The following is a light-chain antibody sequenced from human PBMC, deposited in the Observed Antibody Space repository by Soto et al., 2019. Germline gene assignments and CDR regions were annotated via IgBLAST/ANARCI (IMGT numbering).Light chain of an antibody. CDR3: QQYDNPTWT. CDR1: QDISNY. J-gene: IGKJ1*01. V-gene: IGKV1-33*01. Sequence: DLQMTQSPSSLSASVGDRVTITCQASQDISNYLNWYQQKPGKAPKLLIYDASNLETGAPSRFSGSGSGTDFTFTISSLQPEDIATYYCQQYDNPTWTFGQGTKVEIK. CDR2: DAS.